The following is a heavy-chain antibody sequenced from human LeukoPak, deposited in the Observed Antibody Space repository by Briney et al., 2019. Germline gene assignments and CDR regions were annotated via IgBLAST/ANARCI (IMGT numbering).Heavy chain of an antibody. J-gene: IGHJ6*03. CDR2: IFGSTGST. CDR1: GFTFSNYA. D-gene: IGHD3-10*01. V-gene: IGHV3-23*01. CDR3: ARVRGGFYYYYYMDV. Sequence: GGSLRLSCVASGFTFSNYAMSWVRQAPGKGLEWVSGIFGSTGSTYYADSVKGRFTISRDNAKNSLYLQMNSLRAEDTAVYYCARVRGGFYYYYYMDVWGKGTTVTVSS.